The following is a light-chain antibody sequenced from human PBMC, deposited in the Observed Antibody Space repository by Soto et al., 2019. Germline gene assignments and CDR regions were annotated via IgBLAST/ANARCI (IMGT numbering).Light chain of an antibody. CDR3: QQYNNWPRIT. CDR2: DAS. J-gene: IGKJ5*01. CDR1: QSVRSN. V-gene: IGKV3-15*01. Sequence: TPSVSPGERAPLSCRASQSVRSNLAWYQQKPGQAPRLLMYDASTRATGIPARFSGSGSGTVFTLTIGSLEPEDSAVYYCQQYNNWPRITFGQGTLLEVK.